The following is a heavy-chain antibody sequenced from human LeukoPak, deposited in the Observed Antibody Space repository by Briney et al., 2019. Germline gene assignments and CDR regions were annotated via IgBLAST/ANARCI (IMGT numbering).Heavy chain of an antibody. J-gene: IGHJ4*02. D-gene: IGHD2/OR15-2a*01. CDR3: ARGGNYYLDY. Sequence: GGSLRLSCEVSGFAFRTSWMHWVRQAPGGGLVWVSRMNSDGTTINYADSVKGRFTTSRDNAKNTLYLQMNSLRAEDTAVYYCARGGNYYLDYWGQGTLATVSS. V-gene: IGHV3-74*01. CDR2: MNSDGTTI. CDR1: GFAFRTSW.